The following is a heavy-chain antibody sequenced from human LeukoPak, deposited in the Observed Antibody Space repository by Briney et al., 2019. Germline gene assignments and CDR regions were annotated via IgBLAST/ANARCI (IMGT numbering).Heavy chain of an antibody. CDR3: ARGATQLGYCSGGSCYSVDY. CDR1: GYTFISYG. D-gene: IGHD2-15*01. V-gene: IGHV1-18*01. Sequence: ASVKVSCKASGYTFISYGISWVRQAPGQGLEWMGWISAYNGNTNYAQKLQGRVTMTTDTSTSTAYMELRSLRSDDTAVYYCARGATQLGYCSGGSCYSVDYWGQGTLVTVSS. J-gene: IGHJ4*02. CDR2: ISAYNGNT.